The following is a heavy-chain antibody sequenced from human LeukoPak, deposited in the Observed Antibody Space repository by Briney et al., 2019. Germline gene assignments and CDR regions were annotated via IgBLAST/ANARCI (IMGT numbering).Heavy chain of an antibody. V-gene: IGHV4-59*01. CDR3: ARDPNARRITIFGVVIKPSEYFDY. CDR1: GDSITNYF. J-gene: IGHJ4*02. D-gene: IGHD3-3*01. CDR2: IYYTGNT. Sequence: SETLSLTCTVSGDSITNYFWSWIRQPPGKGLEWIGYIYYTGNTNYKPSLKSRVTISVDTSTNQFSLRLRSVTAADTAVYYCARDPNARRITIFGVVIKPSEYFDYWGQGTLVTVSS.